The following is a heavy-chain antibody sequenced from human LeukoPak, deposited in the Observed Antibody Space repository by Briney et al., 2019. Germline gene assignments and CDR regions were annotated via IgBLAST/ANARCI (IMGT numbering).Heavy chain of an antibody. CDR3: AKDGRNYYDWKYYFDF. D-gene: IGHD3-22*01. Sequence: GGSLRLSCTASGFTFSSYEMNWVRQAPGKGLEWVSHISSSGTIIYYADSVKGRFTISRDNAKNSLYLQMNSLRAEDTAVYYCAKDGRNYYDWKYYFDFWGQGTLVTVFS. CDR1: GFTFSSYE. V-gene: IGHV3-48*03. J-gene: IGHJ4*02. CDR2: ISSSGTII.